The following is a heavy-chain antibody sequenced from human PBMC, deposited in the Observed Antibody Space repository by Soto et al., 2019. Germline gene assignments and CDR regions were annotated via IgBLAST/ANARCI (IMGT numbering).Heavy chain of an antibody. V-gene: IGHV3-23*01. CDR3: VKDPPPDSSGYYYLEYFQH. Sequence: EVQLLESGGGLVQPGGSLRLSCAASGFTFSSYAMSWVRQAPGKGLEWVSAISGSGGSTYYADSVKGRFTISRDNSKNTLYLQMNSLRAEDTAVYYCVKDPPPDSSGYYYLEYFQHWGQGTLVTVSS. D-gene: IGHD3-22*01. J-gene: IGHJ1*01. CDR1: GFTFSSYA. CDR2: ISGSGGST.